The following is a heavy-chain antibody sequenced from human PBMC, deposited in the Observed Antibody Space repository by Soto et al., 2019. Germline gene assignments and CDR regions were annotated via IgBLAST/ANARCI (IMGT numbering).Heavy chain of an antibody. V-gene: IGHV3-23*01. CDR2: ISGSGGST. Sequence: RGSLRLSCAASGFTFSSYAMSWVRQAPGKGLEWVSAISGSGGSTYYADSVKGRFTISRDNSKNTLYLQMNSLRAEDTAVYYCAIEGGSASSAFDIWGHGTMVTVSS. CDR3: AIEGGSASSAFDI. CDR1: GFTFSSYA. D-gene: IGHD3-10*01. J-gene: IGHJ3*02.